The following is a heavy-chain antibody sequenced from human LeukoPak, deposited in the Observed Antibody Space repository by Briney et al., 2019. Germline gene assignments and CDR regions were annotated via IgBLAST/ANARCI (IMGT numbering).Heavy chain of an antibody. CDR1: GFTFSSYG. J-gene: IGHJ6*03. Sequence: GGSLRLSCGASGFTFSSYGMSWVRQAPGKGLEWVSSVSGSGESTYYADSVKGRFPISRDNSKNMLYLQMNSLKAEDTAVYYCAKGGAVSSKSITMVRGTRRYSYYMDVWAKGTTVTISS. CDR2: VSGSGEST. D-gene: IGHD3-10*01. CDR3: AKGGAVSSKSITMVRGTRRYSYYMDV. V-gene: IGHV3-23*01.